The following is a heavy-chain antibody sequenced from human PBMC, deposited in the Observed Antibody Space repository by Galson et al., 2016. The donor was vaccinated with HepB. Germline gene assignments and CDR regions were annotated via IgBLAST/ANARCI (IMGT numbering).Heavy chain of an antibody. Sequence: SLRLSCAASGFTFRHHAMLWVRQAPGKTLEYVSGIYSNGDSTYYADSVKGSFHISRDNSKNTLYLQMSRLRVEDTAVYYCVKGGSSSVYYYYGMDVWGQGTTVTVSS. D-gene: IGHD6-13*01. CDR2: IYSNGDST. CDR1: GFTFRHHA. V-gene: IGHV3-64D*08. J-gene: IGHJ6*02. CDR3: VKGGSSSVYYYYGMDV.